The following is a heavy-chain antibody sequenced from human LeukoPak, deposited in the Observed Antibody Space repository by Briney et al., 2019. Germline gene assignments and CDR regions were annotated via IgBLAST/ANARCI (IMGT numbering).Heavy chain of an antibody. Sequence: PGRSLRLSCAASGCTFSGYGMDWVRQAPGKGLGWVALISFDGGKKYYADSVKGRFTISRDNSKNTLYLQMNSLIPDDTAVYYCAKGRQEWWTFDALDIWGQGTMVTVSS. CDR3: AKGRQEWWTFDALDI. CDR1: GCTFSGYG. CDR2: ISFDGGKK. J-gene: IGHJ3*02. D-gene: IGHD2-8*01. V-gene: IGHV3-30*18.